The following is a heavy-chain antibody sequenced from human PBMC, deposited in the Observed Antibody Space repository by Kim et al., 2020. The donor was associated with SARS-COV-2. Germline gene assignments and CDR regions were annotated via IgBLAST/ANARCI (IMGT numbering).Heavy chain of an antibody. V-gene: IGHV4-31*03. CDR1: GGSISSGGYY. CDR2: IYYSGST. CDR3: ARVSRFLDPQTYYFDY. D-gene: IGHD3-3*01. Sequence: SETLSLTCTVSGGSISSGGYYWSWIRQHPGKGLEWIGYIYYSGSTYYNPSLKSRVTISVDTSKNQFSLKLSSVTAADTAVYYCARVSRFLDPQTYYFDYWGQGTLVTVSS. J-gene: IGHJ4*02.